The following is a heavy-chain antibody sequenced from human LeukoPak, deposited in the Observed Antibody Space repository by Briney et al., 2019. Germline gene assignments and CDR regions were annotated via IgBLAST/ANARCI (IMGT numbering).Heavy chain of an antibody. CDR2: IIPIFGTA. CDR3: ASSLAVAGTEADY. Sequence: SVKVSFKASGGTFSSYAISWVRQAPGQGLEWMGGIIPIFGTANYAQKFQGRVTITADKSTSTAYMELSSLRSEDTAVYYCASSLAVAGTEADYWGQGTLVTVSS. J-gene: IGHJ4*02. CDR1: GGTFSSYA. V-gene: IGHV1-69*06. D-gene: IGHD6-19*01.